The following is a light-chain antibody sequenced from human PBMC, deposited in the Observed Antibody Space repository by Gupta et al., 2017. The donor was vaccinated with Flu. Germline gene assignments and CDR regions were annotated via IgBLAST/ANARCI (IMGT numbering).Light chain of an antibody. CDR3: QQSYITPRT. CDR2: AAS. V-gene: IGKV1-39*01. CDR1: EGVGNY. J-gene: IGKJ1*01. Sequence: PSSLSASVGDRVTITCRAREGVGNYLNWYQQTPGKPPKLLIHAASNLQSGVPSRFSGSRSGTDFTLTISRLQPEDFAIYYCQQSYITPRTFGQGTKVEIK.